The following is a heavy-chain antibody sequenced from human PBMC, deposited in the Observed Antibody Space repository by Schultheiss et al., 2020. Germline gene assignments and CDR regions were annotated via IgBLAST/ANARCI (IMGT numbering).Heavy chain of an antibody. CDR2: ISGSGGST. V-gene: IGHV3-23*01. CDR1: GFTFSSYA. J-gene: IGHJ6*02. CDR3: ARDGDCSGGSCYSYGMDV. D-gene: IGHD2-15*01. Sequence: GGSLRLSCAASGFTFSSYAMSWVRQAPGKGLEWVSAISGSGGSTYYADSVKGRFTISRDNSKNTLYLQMNSLRAEDTAVYYCARDGDCSGGSCYSYGMDVWGQGTTVTVSS.